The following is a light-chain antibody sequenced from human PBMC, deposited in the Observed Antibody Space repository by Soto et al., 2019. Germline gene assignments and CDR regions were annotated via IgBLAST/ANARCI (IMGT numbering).Light chain of an antibody. J-gene: IGKJ1*01. CDR1: QSVSGKF. Sequence: EVVLPQSPATLSLSPGERATLSCRASQSVSGKFLTWYQQKPGQAPRLLIYGASSRATGIPGRFSGSVSGTDYTLTISRLEPEDFAVYYCQQYGSSRWTFGQGTKVEIK. CDR2: GAS. CDR3: QQYGSSRWT. V-gene: IGKV3-20*01.